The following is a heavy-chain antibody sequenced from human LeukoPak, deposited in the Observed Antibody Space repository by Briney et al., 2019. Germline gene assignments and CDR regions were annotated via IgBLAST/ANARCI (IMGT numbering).Heavy chain of an antibody. D-gene: IGHD3-10*01. CDR1: GGSFSGYY. CDR2: INHSGST. CDR3: ARGGRDYGSGSYGY. V-gene: IGHV4-34*01. J-gene: IGHJ4*02. Sequence: PSETLSLTCAVYGGSFSGYYWSWIRQHPGKGLERIGEINHSGSTNYNPSLKSRITISVDTSKNQFSLMLSSVTAADTAVYYCARGGRDYGSGSYGYWGQGTLVTVSS.